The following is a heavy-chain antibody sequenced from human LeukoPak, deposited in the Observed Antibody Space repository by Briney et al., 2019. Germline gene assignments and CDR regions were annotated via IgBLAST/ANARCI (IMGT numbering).Heavy chain of an antibody. Sequence: SETLSLTCTVSGGSISSSSYYWGWIRQPPGKGLEWIGSIYYSGSTYYNPSLKSRVTISVDTSKNQFSLKLSSVTAADTAVYYCARDGLWIQNSFDIWGQGTMVTVSS. D-gene: IGHD5-18*01. V-gene: IGHV4-39*07. CDR3: ARDGLWIQNSFDI. J-gene: IGHJ3*02. CDR2: IYYSGST. CDR1: GGSISSSSYY.